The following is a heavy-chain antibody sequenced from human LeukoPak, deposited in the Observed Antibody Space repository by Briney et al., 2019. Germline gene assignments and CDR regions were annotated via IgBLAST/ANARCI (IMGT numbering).Heavy chain of an antibody. CDR1: GVSISSSY. J-gene: IGHJ4*02. D-gene: IGHD6-19*01. CDR2: IYHSGIT. V-gene: IGHV4-59*01. Sequence: SETLSLTCTVSGVSISSSYWTWIRQPPGKGLDWIGNIYHSGITNYNPSLKSRLTMSVDTSKNQFSLKLTTVTAADTAVYYCATGSGWNGYWGQGTLVTVSS. CDR3: ATGSGWNGY.